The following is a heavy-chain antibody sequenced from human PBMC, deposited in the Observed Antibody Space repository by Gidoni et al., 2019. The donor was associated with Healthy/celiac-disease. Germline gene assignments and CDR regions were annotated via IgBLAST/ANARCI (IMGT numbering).Heavy chain of an antibody. CDR3: ARGALRFLEWLSPAMDV. Sequence: QVQLVQSGAEVKKPGASVKVSCKASGYTFTGYYMHWVRQAPGQGLEWMGWINPNSGGTNYAQKFQGRVTMTRDTSISTAYMELSRLRSDDTAVYYCARGALRFLEWLSPAMDVWGQGTTVTVSS. CDR1: GYTFTGYY. D-gene: IGHD3-3*01. V-gene: IGHV1-2*02. J-gene: IGHJ6*02. CDR2: INPNSGGT.